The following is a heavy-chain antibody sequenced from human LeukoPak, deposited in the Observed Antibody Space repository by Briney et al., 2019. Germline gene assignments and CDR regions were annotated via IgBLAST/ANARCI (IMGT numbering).Heavy chain of an antibody. Sequence: GGSLRLSCAASGFTFSSYWMHWVRQAPGKGLVWVSRINSDGSSTSYADSVKGRFTISRDNAKNTLYLQMNSLRAEDTAVYCCARVVGATSDAFDIWGQGTMVTVSS. J-gene: IGHJ3*02. CDR3: ARVVGATSDAFDI. CDR2: INSDGSST. V-gene: IGHV3-74*01. D-gene: IGHD1-26*01. CDR1: GFTFSSYW.